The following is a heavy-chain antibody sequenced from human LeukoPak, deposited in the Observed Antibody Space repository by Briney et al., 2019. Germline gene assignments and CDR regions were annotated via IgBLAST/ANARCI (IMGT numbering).Heavy chain of an antibody. J-gene: IGHJ4*02. D-gene: IGHD2-2*01. CDR1: GYTFTSYG. Sequence: GASVKVSCKASGYTFTSYGISWVRQAPGQGLEWMGWISAYNGNTNYAQKLQGRVTMTTDTSTSTAFMELRSLRSDDTAVYYCAGDGVGYCSSTSCYLGYWGQGTLVTVSS. V-gene: IGHV1-18*01. CDR3: AGDGVGYCSSTSCYLGY. CDR2: ISAYNGNT.